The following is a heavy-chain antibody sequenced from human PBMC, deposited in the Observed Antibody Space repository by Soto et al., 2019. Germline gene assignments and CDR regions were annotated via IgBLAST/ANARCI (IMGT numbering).Heavy chain of an antibody. CDR3: AKIICTTTSCPSYYYGMDV. D-gene: IGHD2-2*01. J-gene: IGHJ6*02. Sequence: SLRLSCAASGFTFSSYALIWVRQAPGKGLQSVSSISGSGDATYYADAVKGRFTISRDNSKNTLYLQMSSLRVEDTAVYYCAKIICTTTSCPSYYYGMDVWGQGTTVTVSS. CDR2: ISGSGDAT. CDR1: GFTFSSYA. V-gene: IGHV3-23*01.